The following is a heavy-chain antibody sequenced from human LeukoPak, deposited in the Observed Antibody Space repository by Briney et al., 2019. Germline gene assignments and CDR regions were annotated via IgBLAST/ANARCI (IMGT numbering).Heavy chain of an antibody. CDR2: IYYSGST. D-gene: IGHD3-3*01. CDR3: ARGYDFWSGYYRDDAFDI. CDR1: GGSISSYY. J-gene: IGHJ3*02. Sequence: SETLSLACTVSGGSISSYYWSWTRQPPGKGLEWIGYIYYSGSTNYNPSLKSRVTISVDTSKNQFSLKLSSVTAADTAVYYCARGYDFWSGYYRDDAFDIWGQGTMVTVSS. V-gene: IGHV4-59*01.